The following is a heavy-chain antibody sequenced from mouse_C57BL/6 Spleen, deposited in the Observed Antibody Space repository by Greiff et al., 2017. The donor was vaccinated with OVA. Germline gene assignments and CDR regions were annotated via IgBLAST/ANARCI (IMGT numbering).Heavy chain of an antibody. Sequence: QVTLKESGPGILQPSQTLSLTCSFSGFSLSTFGMGVGWIRQPSGKGLEWLAHIWWDDDKYYNPALKSRLTISKDTSKNQVFLKIANVDTAETATYYCARAYDYDGAWFAYWGQGTLVTVSA. CDR2: IWWDDDK. J-gene: IGHJ3*01. CDR3: ARAYDYDGAWFAY. CDR1: GFSLSTFGMG. V-gene: IGHV8-8*01. D-gene: IGHD2-4*01.